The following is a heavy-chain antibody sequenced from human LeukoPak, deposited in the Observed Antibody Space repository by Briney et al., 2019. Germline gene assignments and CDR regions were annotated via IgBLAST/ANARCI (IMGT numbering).Heavy chain of an antibody. V-gene: IGHV4-59*01. CDR1: GGSISSYY. CDR3: ARGNRGNWFDP. CDR2: IYYSGST. Sequence: PSETLSLTCTVSGGSISSYYWSWIRQPPGKGLEWIGYIYYSGSTNYNPSLKSRVTISVETSKNQFSLKLSSVTAADTAVYYCARGNRGNWFDPWGQGTLVTVSS. J-gene: IGHJ5*02.